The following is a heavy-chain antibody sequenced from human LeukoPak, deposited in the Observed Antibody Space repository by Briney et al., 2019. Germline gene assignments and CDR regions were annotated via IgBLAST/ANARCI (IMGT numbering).Heavy chain of an antibody. J-gene: IGHJ4*02. Sequence: ASVKVSSKVSGYTLTELSMHWVRQAPGKGLEWMGGFDPEDGETIYAQKFQGRVTMTEDTSTDTAYMELSSLRSEDTAVYYCATPRSTAAGIFCFDYWGQGTLVTVSS. CDR2: FDPEDGET. D-gene: IGHD6-13*01. V-gene: IGHV1-24*01. CDR3: ATPRSTAAGIFCFDY. CDR1: GYTLTELS.